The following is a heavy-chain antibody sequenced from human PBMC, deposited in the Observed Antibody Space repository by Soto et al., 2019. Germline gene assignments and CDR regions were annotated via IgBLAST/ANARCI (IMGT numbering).Heavy chain of an antibody. CDR3: AGDQGYCSGGSCYGGWFDP. Sequence: QVQLVESGGGVVQPGRSLRLSCAASGFTFSSYAMHWVRQAPGKGLEWVAVISYDGSNKYYADSVKGRFTISRDNSKNTLYLQMNSLRAEDTAVYYCAGDQGYCSGGSCYGGWFDPWGQGTLVTVSS. V-gene: IGHV3-30-3*01. D-gene: IGHD2-15*01. CDR1: GFTFSSYA. CDR2: ISYDGSNK. J-gene: IGHJ5*02.